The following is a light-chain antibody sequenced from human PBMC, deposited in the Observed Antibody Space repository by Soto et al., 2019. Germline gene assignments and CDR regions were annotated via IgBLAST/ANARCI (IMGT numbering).Light chain of an antibody. CDR3: QHYNNWPPKT. J-gene: IGKJ1*01. V-gene: IGKV3-15*01. CDR2: GAS. Sequence: IVMTQSPATLSVSPGERATLSCRASQSVSSNLAWYQQKPCQAPRVLIYGASTRATGIPDWFSGSGSGTEITLTISSLQSEDSAVYYCQHYNNWPPKTFGQGTKVEIK. CDR1: QSVSSN.